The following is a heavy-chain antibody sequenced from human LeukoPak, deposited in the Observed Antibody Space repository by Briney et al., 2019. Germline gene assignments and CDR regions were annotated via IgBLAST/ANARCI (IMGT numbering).Heavy chain of an antibody. V-gene: IGHV1-18*01. CDR3: ARDLTTAYYYYMDV. CDR2: ISAYNGNT. CDR1: GYTFTSYG. J-gene: IGHJ6*03. D-gene: IGHD4-17*01. Sequence: ASVKVSCKASGYTFTSYGISWVRQAPGQGREWMGWISAYNGNTNYAQKLQGRVTMTTDTSTSTAYMELRSLRSDDTAVYYCARDLTTAYYYYMDVWGKGTTVTVSS.